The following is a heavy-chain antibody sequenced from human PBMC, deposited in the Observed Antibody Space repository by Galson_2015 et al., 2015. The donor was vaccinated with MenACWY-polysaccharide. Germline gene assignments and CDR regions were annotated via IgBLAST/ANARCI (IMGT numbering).Heavy chain of an antibody. V-gene: IGHV3-23*01. CDR2: ISGSGGST. Sequence: SLRLSCAASGFTFASYAMSWVRQAPGRGLEWVSGISGSGGSTYYVDSVKGRFTISRDTSKNTLYLQMNSLRAEDTAVYYCAKAKYSSSWFGPNFDSWGQGTLVTVSS. D-gene: IGHD6-13*01. CDR3: AKAKYSSSWFGPNFDS. CDR1: GFTFASYA. J-gene: IGHJ4*02.